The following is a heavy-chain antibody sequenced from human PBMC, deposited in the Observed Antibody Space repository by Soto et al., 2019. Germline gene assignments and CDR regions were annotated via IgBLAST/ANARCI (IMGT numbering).Heavy chain of an antibody. D-gene: IGHD2-2*01. CDR3: AKDRGPAAIVFTSGDY. Sequence: QVQVQQWGAGLLKPSETLTLTCAVYGGSFSGYYWSWIRQPPGKGLEWIGEINHSGSTNYNPSLKSRVTISVDTSKNQFSLKLSSVTAADTAVYYCAKDRGPAAIVFTSGDYWGQGTLVTVSS. CDR2: INHSGST. J-gene: IGHJ4*02. CDR1: GGSFSGYY. V-gene: IGHV4-34*01.